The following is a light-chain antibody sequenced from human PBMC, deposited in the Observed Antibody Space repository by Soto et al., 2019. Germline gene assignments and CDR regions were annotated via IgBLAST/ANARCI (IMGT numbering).Light chain of an antibody. Sequence: QTVVTQEPSLSVSPGGTVTLTCALTSGSVSISHYPSWYQQPPGQAPRTLIYTKHGGVSGGPDRFAGSTLGNKAVLTIAGAQADDGSDYYGVLYEGSGIDLFGGGTKLTVL. J-gene: IGLJ3*02. CDR3: VLYEGSGIDL. V-gene: IGLV8-61*01. CDR2: TKH. CDR1: SGSVSISHY.